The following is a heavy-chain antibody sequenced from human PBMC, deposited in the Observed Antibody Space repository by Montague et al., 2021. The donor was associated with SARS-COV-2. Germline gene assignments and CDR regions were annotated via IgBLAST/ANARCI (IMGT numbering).Heavy chain of an antibody. CDR1: GDSVFSNRAA. D-gene: IGHD6-6*01. Sequence: CAISGDSVFSNRAAWNWIRQSPSGGLQWLGRTYFRTQWFHHYAPXVEGRITVNADASKNHFSLQLTSVTPEDSAKYFCVRSQYSNTWFFDYWGQGAQVTVSS. CDR2: TYFRTQWFH. J-gene: IGHJ4*02. CDR3: VRSQYSNTWFFDY. V-gene: IGHV6-1*01.